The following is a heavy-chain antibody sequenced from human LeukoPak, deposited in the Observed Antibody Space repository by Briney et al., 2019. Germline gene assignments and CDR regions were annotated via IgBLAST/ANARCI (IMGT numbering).Heavy chain of an antibody. V-gene: IGHV3-11*01. CDR2: ISPNSYST. Sequence: GGTLRLSCEASGFNFSDYYMAWIRQAPGKGLEWLSYISPNSYSTYYTASVRGRFTISRDNSKNSMYLQMNSLRAEDTALYYCARQKRTFDYWGRGTLVTVSS. J-gene: IGHJ4*02. CDR3: ARQKRTFDY. CDR1: GFNFSDYY.